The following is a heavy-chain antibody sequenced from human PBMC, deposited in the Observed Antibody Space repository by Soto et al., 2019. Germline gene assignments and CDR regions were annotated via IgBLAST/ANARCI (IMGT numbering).Heavy chain of an antibody. V-gene: IGHV4-34*01. Sequence: QVQLQQWGAGLLKPSETLSLTCAVNSESLSGYYWSWIRQSPGQGLEWIGESSGSGNTNYSPSLRSRVAMSVDTSKNHFSLNLNSVSAADTAAYYCVGARGRLVGFDYGGQGPRVTASS. J-gene: IGHJ4*02. D-gene: IGHD1-26*01. CDR3: VGARGRLVGFDY. CDR2: SSGSGNT. CDR1: SESLSGYY.